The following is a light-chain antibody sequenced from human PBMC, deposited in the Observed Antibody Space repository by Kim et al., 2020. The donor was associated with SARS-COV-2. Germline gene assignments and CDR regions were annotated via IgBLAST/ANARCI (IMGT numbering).Light chain of an antibody. J-gene: IGKJ2*01. CDR3: QQYNNWPYT. CDR1: QSVSSN. CDR2: GAS. V-gene: IGKV3-15*01. Sequence: SVSPGEIATLSCRASQSVSSNLAWYQQKPGQAPRLLIYGASTRATGIPSRFSGSGSGTEFTLTISSLQSEDFAVYSCQQYNNWPYTFGQGTKLEI.